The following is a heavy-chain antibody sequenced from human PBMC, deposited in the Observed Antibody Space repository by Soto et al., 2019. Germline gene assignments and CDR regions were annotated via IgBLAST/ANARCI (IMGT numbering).Heavy chain of an antibody. CDR3: ARDASFTVTVAFDI. CDR2: IYYSGST. CDR1: GGSISSGGYY. Sequence: QVQLQESGPGLVKPSQTLSLTCTVSGGSISSGGYYWSWIRQHPGKGLEWIGYIYYSGSTYYNPSLKSRVTISVDTSKNQFSLKLSSVTAADTAVYYCARDASFTVTVAFDIWGQGTMVTVSS. V-gene: IGHV4-31*03. D-gene: IGHD4-17*01. J-gene: IGHJ3*02.